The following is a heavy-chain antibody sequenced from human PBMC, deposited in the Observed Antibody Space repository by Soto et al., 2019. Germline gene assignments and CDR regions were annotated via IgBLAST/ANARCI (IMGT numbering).Heavy chain of an antibody. V-gene: IGHV4-30-4*08. Sequence: QVQLQQSGPGLVKPSQTLSLTCTVSGGSISGDYYHWTWIRQSPGKGLEWIGYIHFSGSVLYNPSFKRRPPISVDTSKNQFSLHLRSVTAADTAVYFCAREDDGGDRDYYGLDVWGQGTTVTVSS. CDR3: AREDDGGDRDYYGLDV. CDR2: IHFSGSV. J-gene: IGHJ6*02. CDR1: GGSISGDYYH. D-gene: IGHD2-21*02.